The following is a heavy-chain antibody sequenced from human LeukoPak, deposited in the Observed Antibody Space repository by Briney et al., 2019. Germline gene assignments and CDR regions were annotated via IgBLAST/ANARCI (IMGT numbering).Heavy chain of an antibody. CDR3: ARGYITTIVKHRVYFDL. D-gene: IGHD3-22*01. CDR1: GGSFSGYY. V-gene: IGHV4-34*01. CDR2: INHSGST. J-gene: IGHJ2*01. Sequence: PSETLSLTCAVYGGSFSGYYWSWIRQPPGKGLEWIGEINHSGSTNYNPSLKSRVTISVDTSKNQFSLKLSSVTAADTAVYYCARGYITTIVKHRVYFDLWGRGTLVTVSS.